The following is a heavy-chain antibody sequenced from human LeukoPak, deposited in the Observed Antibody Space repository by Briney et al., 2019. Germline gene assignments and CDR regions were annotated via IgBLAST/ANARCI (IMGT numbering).Heavy chain of an antibody. CDR1: GFTFSSYG. CDR3: ARDGTYYDFWSGLDY. J-gene: IGHJ4*02. CDR2: IRYDGSNK. D-gene: IGHD3-3*01. V-gene: IGHV3-30*02. Sequence: GGSLRLSCAASGFTFSSYGMHWVRQAPGKGLEWVAFIRYDGSNKYYADSVKGRFTISRDNSKNTLYLQMNSLRAEDTAVYYCARDGTYYDFWSGLDYWGQGTLVTVSS.